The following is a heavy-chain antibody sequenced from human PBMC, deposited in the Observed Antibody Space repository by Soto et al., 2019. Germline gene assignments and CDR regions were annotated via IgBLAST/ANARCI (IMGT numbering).Heavy chain of an antibody. J-gene: IGHJ6*02. CDR2: INLNSGGT. CDR3: ARGGDTAMVYHGMDV. D-gene: IGHD5-18*01. V-gene: IGHV1-2*02. CDR1: GYSFTGYF. Sequence: ASVKVSCKASGYSFTGYFTQWVRQAPGQGLEWMGWINLNSGGTNYAQKFQGRVTMTRDTSISTAYMELSRLRSDDTAVYYCARGGDTAMVYHGMDVWGQGTTVTVSS.